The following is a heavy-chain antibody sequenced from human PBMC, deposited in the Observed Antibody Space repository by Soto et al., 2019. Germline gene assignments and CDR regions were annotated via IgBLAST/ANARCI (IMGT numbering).Heavy chain of an antibody. CDR1: GGSISSGDYY. CDR2: IYYSGST. D-gene: IGHD3-22*01. Sequence: KPSETLSLTCTVSGGSISSGDYYWSWIRQPPGKGLEWIGYIYYSGSTYYNPSLKSRVTISVDTSKNQFSLKLSSVTAADTAVYYCAMYYYDSSGYSKRYYFDYWGQGTMVTVSS. J-gene: IGHJ4*03. V-gene: IGHV4-30-4*01. CDR3: AMYYYDSSGYSKRYYFDY.